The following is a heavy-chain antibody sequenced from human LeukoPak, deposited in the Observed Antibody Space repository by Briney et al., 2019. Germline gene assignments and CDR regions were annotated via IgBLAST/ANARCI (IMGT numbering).Heavy chain of an antibody. V-gene: IGHV4-34*01. D-gene: IGHD5-24*01. CDR2: INHSGST. CDR3: ARGGGRWLQFRNWFDP. J-gene: IGHJ5*02. CDR1: GGSISSYY. Sequence: SETLSLTCTVSGGSISSYYWSWIRQPPGKGLEWIGEINHSGSTNYNPSLKSRVTISVDTSKNQFSLKLSSVTAADTAVYYCARGGGRWLQFRNWFDPWGQGTLVTVSS.